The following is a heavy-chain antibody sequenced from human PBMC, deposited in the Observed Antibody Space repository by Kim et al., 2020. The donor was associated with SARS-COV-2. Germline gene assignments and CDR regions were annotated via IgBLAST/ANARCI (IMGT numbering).Heavy chain of an antibody. V-gene: IGHV3-48*02. Sequence: GGSLRLSCAASGFTFSSYSMNWVRQAPGKGLEWVSYIISSSSTIYYADSVKGRFTISRDNAKNSLYLQMNSLRDEDTAVYYCARDPGYYYDSSGYRYWGQGTLVTVSS. J-gene: IGHJ4*02. CDR2: IISSSSTI. CDR3: ARDPGYYYDSSGYRY. D-gene: IGHD3-22*01. CDR1: GFTFSSYS.